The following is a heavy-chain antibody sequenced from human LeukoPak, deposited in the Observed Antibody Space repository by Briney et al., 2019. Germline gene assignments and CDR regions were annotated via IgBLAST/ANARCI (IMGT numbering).Heavy chain of an antibody. D-gene: IGHD1-14*01. CDR2: ISYDGSNK. V-gene: IGHV3-30*04. Sequence: TGGSLRLSCAASGFTFSSYAMHWVRQAPGKGLEWVAVISYDGSNKYYADSVKGRFTISRDNAKNLLYLQMNSLRAEDTAVYYCARSSEQLYFDYWGQGTLVTVSS. J-gene: IGHJ4*02. CDR3: ARSSEQLYFDY. CDR1: GFTFSSYA.